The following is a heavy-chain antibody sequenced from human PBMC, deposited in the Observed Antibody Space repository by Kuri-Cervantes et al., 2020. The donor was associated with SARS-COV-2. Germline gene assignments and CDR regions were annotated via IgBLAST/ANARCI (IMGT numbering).Heavy chain of an antibody. Sequence: GGSLRLSCAASGFTFSSYSMNWVRQAPGKGLEWVSSISSCSSYIYYADSVKGRFTISRAKAKNSLYPQMNSLRAEDTAVYYCATLGTIFYDDTLWGQGTLVTVSS. CDR1: GFTFSSYS. J-gene: IGHJ4*02. V-gene: IGHV3-21*01. CDR2: ISSCSSYI. CDR3: ATLGTIFYDDTL. D-gene: IGHD1/OR15-1a*01.